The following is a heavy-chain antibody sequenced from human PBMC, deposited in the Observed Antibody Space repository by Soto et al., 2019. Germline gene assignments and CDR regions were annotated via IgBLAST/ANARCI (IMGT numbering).Heavy chain of an antibody. CDR2: ISSSSSYI. Sequence: GGSLRLSCEASGLGFNDHPMHWVRQAPGRGLEWVSSISSSSSYIYYSDSVKGRFTISRDNAKSTLYLQMNSLRAEDTAVYYCARDAIKSPGINYYGMDVWGQGTTVTVSS. V-gene: IGHV3-21*06. CDR1: GLGFNDHP. CDR3: ARDAIKSPGINYYGMDV. J-gene: IGHJ6*02.